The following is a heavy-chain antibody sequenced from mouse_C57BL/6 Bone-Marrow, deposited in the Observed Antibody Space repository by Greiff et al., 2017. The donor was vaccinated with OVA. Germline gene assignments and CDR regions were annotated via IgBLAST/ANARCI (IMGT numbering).Heavy chain of an antibody. V-gene: IGHV1-64*01. Sequence: QVQLQQPGAELVKPGASVKLSCKASGYTFTSYWMHWVKQRPGQGLEWIGMIHPNSGSTNYNEKFKSKATLTVDKSSSTAYMQLSSLTAEDSAVYDGARGDSNDCFVADWGQGTLVTVSA. CDR2: IHPNSGST. D-gene: IGHD2-12*01. CDR1: GYTFTSYW. J-gene: IGHJ3*01. CDR3: ARGDSNDCFVAD.